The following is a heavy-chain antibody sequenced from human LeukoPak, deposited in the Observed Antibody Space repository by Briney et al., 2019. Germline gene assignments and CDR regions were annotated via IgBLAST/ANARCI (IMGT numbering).Heavy chain of an antibody. Sequence: SETLSLTCTVSGVSISNYYWSWIRQPPGKTLEWIGYIDYSGSTNYNPSLKSRVTISVDTSNNQFSLKLTSVTAADTAIYYCARDLSGPTDYYYYMDVWGKGTTVTVSS. D-gene: IGHD1-26*01. V-gene: IGHV4-59*01. CDR3: ARDLSGPTDYYYYMDV. CDR1: GVSISNYY. J-gene: IGHJ6*03. CDR2: IDYSGST.